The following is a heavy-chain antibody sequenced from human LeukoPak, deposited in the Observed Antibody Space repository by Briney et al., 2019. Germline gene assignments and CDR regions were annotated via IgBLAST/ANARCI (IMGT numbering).Heavy chain of an antibody. Sequence: GGSLRLSCAASGFTFSSYSMNWVRQAPGKGLEWVSYISSSGSTIYYADSVKGRFTISRDNAKNSLYLQMNSLRAEDTAVYYCAELGIAMIGGVWGKGTTVTISS. J-gene: IGHJ6*04. CDR1: GFTFSSYS. CDR2: ISSSGSTI. D-gene: IGHD3-10*02. V-gene: IGHV3-48*04. CDR3: AELGIAMIGGV.